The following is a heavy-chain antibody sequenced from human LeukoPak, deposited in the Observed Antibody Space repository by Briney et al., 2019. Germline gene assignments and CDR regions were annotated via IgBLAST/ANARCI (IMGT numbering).Heavy chain of an antibody. D-gene: IGHD6-19*01. CDR1: GFTFRTYW. CDR3: LRGSSDWKGMDI. Sequence: PGRSLRLSCAASGFTFRTYWMHWVRQAPGKGLEWLSRVNPDGSGAIYADSLKGRFTISRDNAKNTVYLQMNSVRADDTAVYYYLRGSSDWKGMDIWGQGTLVTVSS. V-gene: IGHV3-74*01. CDR2: VNPDGSGA. J-gene: IGHJ4*02.